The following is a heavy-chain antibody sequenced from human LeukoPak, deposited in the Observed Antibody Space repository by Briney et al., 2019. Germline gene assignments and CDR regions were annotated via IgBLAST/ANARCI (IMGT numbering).Heavy chain of an antibody. V-gene: IGHV4-39*01. CDR3: ARHGDRLRFAMDV. CDR1: GGTISGSTSY. CDR2: IFHRGTT. J-gene: IGHJ6*02. D-gene: IGHD2-21*02. Sequence: SETLSLTCSVSGGTISGSTSYWGWIRQPPGEGLEWIGNIFHRGTTYHNPSLQRRVTFSVDTSKNLFSMNLTSVTVANTAVYYCARHGDRLRFAMDVWGQGTTVTVSS.